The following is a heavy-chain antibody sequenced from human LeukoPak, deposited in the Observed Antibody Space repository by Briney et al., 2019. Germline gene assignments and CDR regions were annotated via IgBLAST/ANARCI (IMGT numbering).Heavy chain of an antibody. D-gene: IGHD6-25*01. J-gene: IGHJ2*01. CDR1: GGSISSYY. V-gene: IGHV4-59*08. Sequence: SETLSLTCTVSGGSISSYYWSWIRQPPGKGLEWIGYIYYSGSTNYNPSLKSRVTISVSTSKNQFSLKLSSVTVADTAVYYCARLAAGYWYFDLWGRGTLVTVSS. CDR2: IYYSGST. CDR3: ARLAAGYWYFDL.